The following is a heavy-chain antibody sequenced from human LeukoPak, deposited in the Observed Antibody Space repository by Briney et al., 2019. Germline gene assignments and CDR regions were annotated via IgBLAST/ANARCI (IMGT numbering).Heavy chain of an antibody. CDR1: GGSVSSYY. V-gene: IGHV4-4*07. J-gene: IGHJ4*02. CDR3: ARDGQALLPFDY. CDR2: IYTSGST. Sequence: SETLSLTCTVSGGSVSSYYWNWIRQPAGKGLEWIGRIYTSGSTNYNPSLKSRVTMSVDTSKNQFSLKLSSVTAADTAVYYCARDGQALLPFDYWGQGTLVTVSS.